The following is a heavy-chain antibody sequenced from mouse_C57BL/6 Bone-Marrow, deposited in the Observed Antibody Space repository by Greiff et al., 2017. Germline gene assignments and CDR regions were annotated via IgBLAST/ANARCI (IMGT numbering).Heavy chain of an antibody. D-gene: IGHD2-3*01. Sequence: QVQLQQPGAELVKPGASVKMSCKASGYTFTSYWITWVKQRPGQGLEWIGDIYPGSGSTNYNEKFKSKDTLTVDTSSSPAYMQLSSLTSEDSAVYYCARWGWLPFDYWGQGTTLTVSA. V-gene: IGHV1-55*01. CDR2: IYPGSGST. J-gene: IGHJ2*01. CDR1: GYTFTSYW. CDR3: ARWGWLPFDY.